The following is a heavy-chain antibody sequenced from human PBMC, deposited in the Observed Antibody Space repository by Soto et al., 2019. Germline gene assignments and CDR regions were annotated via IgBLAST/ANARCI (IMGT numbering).Heavy chain of an antibody. CDR1: GFTFSNYA. V-gene: IGHV3-23*01. J-gene: IGHJ4*02. CDR3: ANRIAAAPY. Sequence: EVQLLESGGDWVQPGGSLRLSCAASGFTFSNYAISWVRQAPGKGLEWVSGISDSGTSTYYADSVKGRFTMSRDSSRNTLYLQMNSLRAEDTAVYYCANRIAAAPYWGQGTLVTVSS. D-gene: IGHD6-13*01. CDR2: ISDSGTST.